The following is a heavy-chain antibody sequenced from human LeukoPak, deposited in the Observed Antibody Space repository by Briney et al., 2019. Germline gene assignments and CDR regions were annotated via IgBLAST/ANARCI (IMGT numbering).Heavy chain of an antibody. D-gene: IGHD3-16*01. Sequence: PSETLSHTCTVSGGSISSYYWSWIRQPPGKGLKWIGYIYYSGSTNYNPSLKSRVTISVDTSKNQFSLKLSSVTAADTAVYYCARDQNTWSYRYYSYMAVWRKGTTVTVSS. CDR1: GGSISSYY. CDR3: ARDQNTWSYRYYSYMAV. V-gene: IGHV4-59*01. J-gene: IGHJ6*03. CDR2: IYYSGST.